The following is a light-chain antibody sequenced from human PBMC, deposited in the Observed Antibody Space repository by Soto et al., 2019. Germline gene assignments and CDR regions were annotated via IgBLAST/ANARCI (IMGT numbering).Light chain of an antibody. V-gene: IGKV3-15*01. CDR3: QQYNNWPRT. Sequence: EIVMTQSPATLSVSPWERTTLSCRASQSVGNNLAWYQQKPGQAPRLLIYGAYTRATGIPARFSGSGSGTDFTLTISSLQSADFAVYYCQQYNNWPRTFGQGTKVDIK. CDR1: QSVGNN. J-gene: IGKJ1*01. CDR2: GAY.